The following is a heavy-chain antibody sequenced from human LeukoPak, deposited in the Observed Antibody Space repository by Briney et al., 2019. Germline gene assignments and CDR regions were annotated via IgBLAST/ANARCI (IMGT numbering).Heavy chain of an antibody. CDR2: INHSGST. V-gene: IGHV4-34*01. CDR3: ASGGVTAMAD. J-gene: IGHJ4*02. CDR1: GGSFSGYY. D-gene: IGHD2-21*02. Sequence: SETLSLTCAVYGGSFSGYYWSWIRQPPGKGPEWIGEINHSGSTNYNPSLKSRVTISVDTSKNQFSLKLSSVTAADTAVYYCASGGVTAMADWGQGTLVTVSS.